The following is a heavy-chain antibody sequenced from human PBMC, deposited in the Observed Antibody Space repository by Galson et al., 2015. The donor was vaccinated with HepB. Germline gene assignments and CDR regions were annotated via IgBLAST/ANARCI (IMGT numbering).Heavy chain of an antibody. CDR2: IYTSGST. CDR3: ARHGAVDCSSTSCRFDP. Sequence: TLSLTCTVSGGSISSGSYYWSWIRQPAGKGLEWIGRIYTSGSTNYNPSLKSRVTISVDTSKNQFSLKLSSVTAADTAVYYCARHGAVDCSSTSCRFDPWGQGTLVTVSS. D-gene: IGHD2-2*01. V-gene: IGHV4-61*02. J-gene: IGHJ5*02. CDR1: GGSISSGSYY.